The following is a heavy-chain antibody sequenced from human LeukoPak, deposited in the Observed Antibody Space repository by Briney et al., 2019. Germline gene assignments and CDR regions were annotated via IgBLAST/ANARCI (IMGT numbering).Heavy chain of an antibody. V-gene: IGHV4-4*09. D-gene: IGHD3-16*01. CDR1: GGSVSGVY. CDR2: IHTGGST. J-gene: IGHJ4*02. Sequence: SETLSLTCTVSGGSVSGVYWNWIRQPPRKGLEWLGYIHTGGSTSFNASLRSRLTFSIDTSKNQVSLRLGYVTATDTAVYYCARRRGGWGEGEFDYWGQGTPVTVST. CDR3: ARRRGGWGEGEFDY.